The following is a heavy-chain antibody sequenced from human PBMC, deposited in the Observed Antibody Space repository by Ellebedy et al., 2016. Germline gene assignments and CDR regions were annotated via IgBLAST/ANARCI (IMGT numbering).Heavy chain of an antibody. J-gene: IGHJ4*02. CDR2: INHSGST. Sequence: GSLRLSCAVYGGSFSGYYWSWIRQPPGKGLEWIGEINHSGSTNYNPSLKSRVTISVDTSKNQFSLKLSSVTAADTAVYYCARYNGYRRGAGYWGQGTLVTVSS. CDR1: GGSFSGYY. CDR3: ARYNGYRRGAGY. D-gene: IGHD5-24*01. V-gene: IGHV4-34*01.